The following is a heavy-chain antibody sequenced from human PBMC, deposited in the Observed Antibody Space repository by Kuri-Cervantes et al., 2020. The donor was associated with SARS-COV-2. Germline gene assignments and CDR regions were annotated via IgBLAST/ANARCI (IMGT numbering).Heavy chain of an antibody. J-gene: IGHJ4*02. D-gene: IGHD1-1*01. CDR1: GFTFSSYA. CDR3: VRDGDHWNFDY. Sequence: GESLKISCAASGFTFSSYAMSWVRQAPGKGLEWVSAISGSGGSTYYADSVKGRFTLSRDNAKNMLFLQMSSLRAEDTAVYYCVRDGDHWNFDYWGQGTLVTVSS. V-gene: IGHV3-23*01. CDR2: ISGSGGST.